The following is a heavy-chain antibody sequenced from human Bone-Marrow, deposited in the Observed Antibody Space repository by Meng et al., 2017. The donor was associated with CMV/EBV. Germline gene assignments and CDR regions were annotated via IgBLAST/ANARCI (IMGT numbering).Heavy chain of an antibody. CDR1: GFTFSDYF. J-gene: IGHJ4*02. V-gene: IGHV3-11*01. CDR3: VRLISG. D-gene: IGHD6-19*01. CDR2: TSNTGGNI. Sequence: QVQLVESGGGSVKPGESLRLSYAASGFTFSDYFMGWNRQAPGKGPEWVSFTSNTGGNIHYADSVQGRLIISRDNAKNLLTLQMNSLRVEDTAIYYCVRLISGWGQGTLVTVSS.